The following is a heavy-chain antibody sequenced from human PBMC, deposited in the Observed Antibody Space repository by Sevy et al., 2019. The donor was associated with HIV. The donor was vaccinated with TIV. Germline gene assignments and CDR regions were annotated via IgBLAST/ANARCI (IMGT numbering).Heavy chain of an antibody. CDR1: RFTVNNNC. J-gene: IGHJ4*02. D-gene: IGHD5-18*01. V-gene: IGHV3-66*01. CDR3: ARGKTGYGYALSY. Sequence: GGSLRLSCAASRFTVNNNCMTWVRQAPGKGLEGISIIYSDATTYHADSVKDRFNISRDNSKNMLYLQMNNLRVEDTAVYYCARGKTGYGYALSYWGQGTLVTVSS. CDR2: IYSDATT.